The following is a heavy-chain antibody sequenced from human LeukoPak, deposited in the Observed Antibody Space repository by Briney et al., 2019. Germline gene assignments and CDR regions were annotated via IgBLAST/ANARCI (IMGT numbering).Heavy chain of an antibody. D-gene: IGHD5-18*01. CDR1: GFTFSSYE. Sequence: PGGSLRLSCAASGFTFSSYEMNWVRQAPGKGLEWGSYISNSGTAIYYADSVKGRFTISRDNAKSPLYLQMNSLRAEDTAVYYCARAGYSMDTEYFQHWGQGTMVTVSS. CDR3: ARAGYSMDTEYFQH. J-gene: IGHJ1*01. CDR2: ISNSGTAI. V-gene: IGHV3-48*03.